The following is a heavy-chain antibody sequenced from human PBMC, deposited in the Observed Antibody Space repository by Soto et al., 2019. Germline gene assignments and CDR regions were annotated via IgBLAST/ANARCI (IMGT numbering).Heavy chain of an antibody. CDR3: ARDFIPVRGSGGSYHYYYYYYGMDV. D-gene: IGHD1-26*01. Sequence: ASVKVSCKASGYTFTSYGISWVRQAPGQGLEWMGWISAYNGNTNYAQKLQGRVTMTTDTSTSTAYMELRSLRSDDTAVYYCARDFIPVRGSGGSYHYYYYYYGMDVWGQGTTVTVSS. CDR1: GYTFTSYG. V-gene: IGHV1-18*01. CDR2: ISAYNGNT. J-gene: IGHJ6*02.